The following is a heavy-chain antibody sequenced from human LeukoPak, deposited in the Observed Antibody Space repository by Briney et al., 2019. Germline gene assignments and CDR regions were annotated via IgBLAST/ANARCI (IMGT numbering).Heavy chain of an antibody. CDR1: GFIFSTYG. CDR2: VWSGGKNK. D-gene: IGHD1-26*01. CDR3: AKDGQVGAIGYFDY. J-gene: IGHJ4*02. V-gene: IGHV3-33*06. Sequence: GTSLRLSCAASGFIFSTYGMHWVRQAPGKGLEWVAVVWSGGKNKYYSDSVKGRFTISRDNSKNTLYLEMNSLRAENTAVYYCAKDGQVGAIGYFDYRGQGTLVTVSS.